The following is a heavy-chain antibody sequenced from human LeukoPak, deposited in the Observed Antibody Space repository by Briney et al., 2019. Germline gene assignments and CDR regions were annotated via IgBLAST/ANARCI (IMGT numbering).Heavy chain of an antibody. CDR2: TRGDGATR. CDR3: AKDHYWDYFRGAYY. J-gene: IGHJ4*02. V-gene: IGHV3-23*01. D-gene: IGHD2/OR15-2a*01. CDR1: GFTFNTYA. Sequence: GGSLRLSCAASGFTFNTYAMTWVRQAPGKGLEWVSATRGDGATRFYADSEEGRFTVSRDNSKNTVYLQMNSLRAEDTAVYYCAKDHYWDYFRGAYYWGQGTLVSASS.